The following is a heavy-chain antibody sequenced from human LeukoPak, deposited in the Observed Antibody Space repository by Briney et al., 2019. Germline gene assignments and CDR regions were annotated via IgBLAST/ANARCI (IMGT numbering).Heavy chain of an antibody. CDR1: GGSFSGYY. D-gene: IGHD3-3*01. CDR3: ARKGYDFWSGYYTHNWFDP. J-gene: IGHJ5*02. CDR2: INHSGST. V-gene: IGHV4-34*01. Sequence: SETLSLTCAVYGGSFSGYYWSWIRQPPGKGLEWIGEINHSGSTNYNPSLKSRVTISVDTSKNQFSQKLSSVTAADTAVYYCARKGYDFWSGYYTHNWFDPWGQGTLVTVSS.